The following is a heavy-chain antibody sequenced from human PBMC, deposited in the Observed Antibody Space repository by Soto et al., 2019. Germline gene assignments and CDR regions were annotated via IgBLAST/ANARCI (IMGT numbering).Heavy chain of an antibody. J-gene: IGHJ6*02. CDR3: ARGPRPSDYFYGLDV. V-gene: IGHV4-31*02. CDR1: Y. Sequence: YWIGWIRQQPEKGLEWVAYIYYTGNTYYNPSLESRLTVSVDTSKNQFSLYLKSVTAADTAVYYCARGPRPSDYFYGLDVWGQGTTVTVSS. CDR2: IYYTGNT.